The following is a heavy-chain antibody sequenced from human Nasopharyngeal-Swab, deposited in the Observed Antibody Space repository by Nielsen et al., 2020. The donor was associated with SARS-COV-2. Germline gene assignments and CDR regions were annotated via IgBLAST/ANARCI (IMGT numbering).Heavy chain of an antibody. CDR1: GFTFRSYW. CDR3: GRDLGGRFST. D-gene: IGHD3-16*01. J-gene: IGHJ5*02. CDR2: INEDGSIT. V-gene: IGHV3-74*01. Sequence: GESLKISCAASGFTFRSYWMHWVRQVPGKGLVWVSRINEDGSITNYADSVEGRFTISRDNAKNTLFLQMNSLRAEDTAVYYCGRDLGGRFSTWGQGTLVTASS.